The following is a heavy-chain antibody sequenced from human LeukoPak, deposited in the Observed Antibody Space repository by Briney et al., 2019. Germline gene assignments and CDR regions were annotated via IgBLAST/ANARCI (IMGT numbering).Heavy chain of an antibody. D-gene: IGHD2-8*02. CDR3: AGHHPRNTVDF. CDR2: ISDIGSI. Sequence: SETLFLTCTVPGGPISSYYWSWIRQPPAKGLEWIAYISDIGSINYNPSLKSRVTISLDTSKNQFSLKLSSVTAADTAAHYCAGHHPRNTVDFWGQGTLVTVSS. CDR1: GGPISSYY. V-gene: IGHV4-59*08. J-gene: IGHJ4*02.